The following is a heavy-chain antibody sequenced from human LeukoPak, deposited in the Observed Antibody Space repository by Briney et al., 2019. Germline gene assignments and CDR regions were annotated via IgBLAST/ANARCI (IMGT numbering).Heavy chain of an antibody. D-gene: IGHD1-26*01. V-gene: IGHV1-46*03. CDR2: INPSGGST. J-gene: IGHJ4*02. CDR3: AREAIVGATDY. CDR1: GYTFTSYY. Sequence: ASVKVSCKASGYTFTSYYMRWVRQAPGQGLEWMGIINPSGGSTSYAQKFQGRVTMTRDTSTSTVYMELSSLRSEDTAVYYCAREAIVGATDYWGQGTLVTVSS.